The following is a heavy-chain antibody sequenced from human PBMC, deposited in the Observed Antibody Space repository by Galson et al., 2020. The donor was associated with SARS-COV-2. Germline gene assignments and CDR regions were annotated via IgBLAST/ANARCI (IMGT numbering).Heavy chain of an antibody. D-gene: IGHD2-15*01. V-gene: IGHV3-33*01. CDR2: IWYDGSNK. Sequence: GGSLRLSCAASGFTFSSYGMHWVRQAPGKGLEWVAVIWYDGSNKYYADSVNGRFTISRDNSKNTLYLQMNSLRAEDTAVYYCAREDVVTLDYWGQGTLVTVSS. J-gene: IGHJ4*02. CDR1: GFTFSSYG. CDR3: AREDVVTLDY.